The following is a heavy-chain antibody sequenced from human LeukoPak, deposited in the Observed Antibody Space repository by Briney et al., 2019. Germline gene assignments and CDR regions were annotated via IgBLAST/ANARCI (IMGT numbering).Heavy chain of an antibody. CDR1: GFTFSSYG. CDR2: IWYDGSNK. J-gene: IGHJ6*02. V-gene: IGHV3-33*01. Sequence: GGSLRLSCAASGFTFSSYGMHWVRQAPGKGLEWVAVIWYDGSNKYYADSVKGRFTISRDNSKNTLYLQMNSLRAKDTAVYYCARATNEWSYYYYYGMDVWGQGTTVTVSS. CDR3: ARATNEWSYYYYYGMDV. D-gene: IGHD3-3*01.